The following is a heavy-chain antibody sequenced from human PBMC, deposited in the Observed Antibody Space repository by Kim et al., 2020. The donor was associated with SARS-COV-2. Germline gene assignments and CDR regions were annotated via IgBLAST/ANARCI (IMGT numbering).Heavy chain of an antibody. CDR1: GFTFSSYG. CDR3: ARDSNYGDYGIDY. Sequence: GGSLRLSCAASGFTFSSYGMHWVRQAPGKGLEWVAVIWYDGSNKYYADSVKGRFTISRDNSKNTLYLQMNSLRAEDTAVYYCARDSNYGDYGIDYWGQGTLVTVSS. D-gene: IGHD4-17*01. J-gene: IGHJ4*02. CDR2: IWYDGSNK. V-gene: IGHV3-33*01.